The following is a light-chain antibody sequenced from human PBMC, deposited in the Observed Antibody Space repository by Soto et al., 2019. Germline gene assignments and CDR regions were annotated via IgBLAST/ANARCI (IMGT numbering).Light chain of an antibody. CDR1: QSLLHSNGYNY. CDR2: LGS. J-gene: IGKJ1*01. V-gene: IGKV2-28*01. CDR3: MQALHTPWT. Sequence: DIVMTQSPLSLPVTPGEPASISCRSSQSLLHSNGYNYLDWYLQKPGQSPQLLIYLGSNRASGGPDRFSGSGSGTDFTLKISRVEAEDVGVYYCMQALHTPWTFGQGTKVEIK.